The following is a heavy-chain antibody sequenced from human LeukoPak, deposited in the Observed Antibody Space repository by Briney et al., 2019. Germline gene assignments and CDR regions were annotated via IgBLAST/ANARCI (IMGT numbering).Heavy chain of an antibody. CDR3: ARLLGAEYSSSWPTPFDY. V-gene: IGHV4-59*08. CDR1: GGSISSYY. CDR2: IYYSGST. D-gene: IGHD6-13*01. Sequence: SDTLSLTCTVSGGSISSYYWSWLRQPPGKGLEWLGYIYYSGSTNYNPSLKSRVTISVDTSKNQFSLKLSSVTAADTAVYYCARLLGAEYSSSWPTPFDYWGQGTLVTVSS. J-gene: IGHJ4*02.